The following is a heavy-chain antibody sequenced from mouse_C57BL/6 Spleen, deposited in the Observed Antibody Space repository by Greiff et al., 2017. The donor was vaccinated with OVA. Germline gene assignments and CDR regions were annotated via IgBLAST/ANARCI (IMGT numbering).Heavy chain of an antibody. J-gene: IGHJ2*01. CDR2: INPNNGGT. V-gene: IGHV1-26*01. CDR3: ARDGGYTYSTDN. CDR1: GYTFTDYY. Sequence: VQLQQSGPELVKPGASVKISCKASGYTFTDYYMNWVKQSHGKSLEWIGDINPNNGGTSYNQKFKGKATLTVDKSSSTAYMELRSLTSEDSAVYYCARDGGYTYSTDNWGEGTTLTVSS. D-gene: IGHD2-3*01.